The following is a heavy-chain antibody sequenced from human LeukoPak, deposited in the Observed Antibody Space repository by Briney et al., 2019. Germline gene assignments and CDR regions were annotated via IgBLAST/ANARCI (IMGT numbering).Heavy chain of an antibody. CDR3: ARVPTPGGVIVHFDY. V-gene: IGHV3-21*01. D-gene: IGHD3-16*02. J-gene: IGHJ4*02. CDR1: GFTFSSYS. Sequence: GGSLTLSCAVSGFTFSSYSMNWVRQAPGKGLEWVAFISSSSTYIYYADSVKGRFTISRDNTKNSLYLQMNSLSAEDTAVSYCARVPTPGGVIVHFDYWGPGALVTVSS. CDR2: ISSSSTYI.